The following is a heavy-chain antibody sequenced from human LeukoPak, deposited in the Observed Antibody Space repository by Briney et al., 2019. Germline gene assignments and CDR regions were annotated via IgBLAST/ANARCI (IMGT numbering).Heavy chain of an antibody. CDR2: IKSKTDCGTT. D-gene: IGHD5-18*01. CDR1: GFTFSNAW. V-gene: IGHV3-15*01. CDR3: TTRGFFCSDTAMAKCRIDY. Sequence: GGSLRLSCAASGFTFSNAWMSWVRQAPGKGLEWVCRIKSKTDCGTTEYAAPVQGRFTISRDDSKNTLYMQMNSLKTEDTAVYYCTTRGFFCSDTAMAKCRIDYWGQGTLVTVSS. J-gene: IGHJ4*02.